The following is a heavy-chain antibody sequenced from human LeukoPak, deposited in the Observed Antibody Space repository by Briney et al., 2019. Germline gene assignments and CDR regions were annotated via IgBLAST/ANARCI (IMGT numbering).Heavy chain of an antibody. CDR3: ARDLYDYVWGSYRADGNGGDY. CDR2: INPNSGGT. J-gene: IGHJ4*02. Sequence: GASVKVSCKASVYTFTGYYMHWVRQAPGQGLEWMGWINPNSGGTNYAQKFQGRDTMTKDTSISTDYMELSRLRSDDTAVYYCARDLYDYVWGSYRADGNGGDYRGQGTLVSVSS. CDR1: VYTFTGYY. V-gene: IGHV1-2*02. D-gene: IGHD3-16*02.